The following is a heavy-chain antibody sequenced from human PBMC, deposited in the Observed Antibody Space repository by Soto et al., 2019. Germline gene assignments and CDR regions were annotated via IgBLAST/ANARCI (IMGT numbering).Heavy chain of an antibody. Sequence: EVQLLESGGGLVQPGGSLRLSCAASGITFSSYAMNWVRQAPGRGLEWVSGISAGGGSTYYADSVKGRLSISRDNSQNTLYMEMNSLRVEDTAVYYCAKDRFGAAPRRGFGLDVWCQGTTVTVSS. CDR1: GITFSSYA. J-gene: IGHJ6*02. CDR2: ISAGGGST. V-gene: IGHV3-23*01. D-gene: IGHD3-16*01. CDR3: AKDRFGAAPRRGFGLDV.